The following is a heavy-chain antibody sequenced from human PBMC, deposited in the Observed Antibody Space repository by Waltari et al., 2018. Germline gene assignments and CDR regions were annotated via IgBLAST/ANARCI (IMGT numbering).Heavy chain of an antibody. CDR2: IIPIFGTA. CDR1: GGTFSSYA. J-gene: IGHJ6*03. V-gene: IGHV1-69*14. D-gene: IGHD5-18*01. Sequence: QVQLVQSGAEVKKPGSSGKVSCKASGGTFSSYAISWVRQAPGQGLEWMGGIIPIFGTANYAQKFQGRVTITADTSTDTAYMELSSLRSEDTAVYYCATVIQGYSLKYYYYYMDVWGKGTTVTVSS. CDR3: ATVIQGYSLKYYYYYMDV.